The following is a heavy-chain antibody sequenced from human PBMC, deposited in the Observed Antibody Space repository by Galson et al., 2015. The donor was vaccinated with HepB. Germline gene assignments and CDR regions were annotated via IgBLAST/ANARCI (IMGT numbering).Heavy chain of an antibody. CDR3: AHRPGYGDPIRD. D-gene: IGHD4-17*01. CDR2: IYWNDDK. J-gene: IGHJ4*02. Sequence: PALVKPTQTLTLTCTFSGFSLSTSGVGVGWLRQPPGKALEWLALIYWNDDKRYSPSLKSRPTITKDTSKNQVVLTMTNMDPVDTATYYCAHRPGYGDPIRDWGQGTLVTVSS. CDR1: GFSLSTSGVG. V-gene: IGHV2-5*01.